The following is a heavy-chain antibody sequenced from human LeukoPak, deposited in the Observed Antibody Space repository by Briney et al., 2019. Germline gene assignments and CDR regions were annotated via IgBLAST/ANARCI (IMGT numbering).Heavy chain of an antibody. J-gene: IGHJ5*02. CDR2: ISSNGDGA. V-gene: IGHV3-64D*09. CDR3: VKALGTYYYGSGSP. CDR1: GFTFSSYA. D-gene: IGHD3-10*01. Sequence: GGSLRLSCSASGFTFSSYAMHWVRQAPGKGLEYVSVISSNGDGAYYADSVKGRFTISRDNSKNTLYLQVSSLRAEDTAVYYCVKALGTYYYGSGSPWGQGTLVTVSS.